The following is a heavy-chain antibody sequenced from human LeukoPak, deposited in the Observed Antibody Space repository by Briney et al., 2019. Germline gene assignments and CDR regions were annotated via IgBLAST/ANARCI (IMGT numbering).Heavy chain of an antibody. V-gene: IGHV4-34*01. CDR2: INHSGST. CDR1: GGSFSGYY. CDR3: ARTPATVTTTTGDY. Sequence: SETLSLTCAVYGGSFSGYYWSWIRQPPGKGLEWIGEINHSGSTNYNPSVKSRVTISADTSKNQFSLKLSSVTAADTAVYYCARTPATVTTTTGDYWGQGTLVTVSS. J-gene: IGHJ4*02. D-gene: IGHD4-17*01.